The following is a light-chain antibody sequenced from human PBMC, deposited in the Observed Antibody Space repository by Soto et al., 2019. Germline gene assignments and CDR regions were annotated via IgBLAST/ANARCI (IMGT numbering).Light chain of an antibody. Sequence: IVSSHSRAAVPRVAGERASLSCRASQSVSNNYLAWYQQKPGQAPRLLIYGASNRATGIPDRFSGSGSGTDFTLTISRLQPEDFAVYYCQQYGSSGTFGQGTKVDIK. J-gene: IGKJ1*01. CDR1: QSVSNNY. CDR3: QQYGSSGT. CDR2: GAS. V-gene: IGKV3-20*01.